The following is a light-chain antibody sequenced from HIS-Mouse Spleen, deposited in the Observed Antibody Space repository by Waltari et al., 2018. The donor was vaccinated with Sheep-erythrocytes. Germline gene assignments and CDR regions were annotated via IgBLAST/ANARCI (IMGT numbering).Light chain of an antibody. J-gene: IGLJ1*01. Sequence: QSALTQPRSVSGSPGQSVTISCTGTSSDVGGYNYVSWYQQHPGKAPKLMIYDGSRRPSGVPDRFAGSKSGNTASLTISGLEDEDEADYYCCSYAGSYNHVFATGTKVTVL. CDR1: SSDVGGYNY. CDR3: CSYAGSYNHV. V-gene: IGLV2-11*01. CDR2: DGS.